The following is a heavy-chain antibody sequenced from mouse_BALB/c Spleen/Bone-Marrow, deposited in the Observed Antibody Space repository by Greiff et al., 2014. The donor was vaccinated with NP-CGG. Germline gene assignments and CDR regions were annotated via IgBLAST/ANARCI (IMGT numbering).Heavy chain of an antibody. D-gene: IGHD2-3*01. CDR2: INPDSRTI. CDR3: ARNGYYGWITY. V-gene: IGHV4-1*02. CDR1: GFDFSGYW. Sequence: EVQLQESGGGLVQPGGSLKLSCAASGFDFSGYWMAWVRQAPGKGLEWIGEINPDSRTINYKPSLKEKFIMSRDNAKNTLYLQMSKVGSEDTALYYCARNGYYGWITYWGQGTLVTVSA. J-gene: IGHJ3*01.